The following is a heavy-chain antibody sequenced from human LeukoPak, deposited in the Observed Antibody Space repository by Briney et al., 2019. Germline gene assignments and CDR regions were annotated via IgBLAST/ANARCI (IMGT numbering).Heavy chain of an antibody. D-gene: IGHD3-10*02. V-gene: IGHV4-39*01. CDR1: GGSISSSSYY. CDR3: V. CDR2: IYYSGST. Sequence: SETLSLTCTVSGGSISSSSYYWGWIRQPPGKGLEWIGSIYYSGSTYYNPSLKSRVTISVDTSKNQFSLKLSSVTAVPYYYGMDVWGKGTTVTVSS. J-gene: IGHJ6*04.